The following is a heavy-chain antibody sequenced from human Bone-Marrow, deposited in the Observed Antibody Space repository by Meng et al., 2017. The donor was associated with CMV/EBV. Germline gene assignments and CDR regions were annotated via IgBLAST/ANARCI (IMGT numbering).Heavy chain of an antibody. J-gene: IGHJ4*02. CDR1: GFTFSSYA. D-gene: IGHD3-3*01. Sequence: GESLKISCAASGFTFSSYAMSWVRQAPGKGREWVSAISGSGGSTYYADSVKGRFTISRDNSKNTLYLQMNSLRAEDTAVYYCAKDLRGYDFSEFDYWGQGTLVTVSS. V-gene: IGHV3-23*01. CDR3: AKDLRGYDFSEFDY. CDR2: ISGSGGST.